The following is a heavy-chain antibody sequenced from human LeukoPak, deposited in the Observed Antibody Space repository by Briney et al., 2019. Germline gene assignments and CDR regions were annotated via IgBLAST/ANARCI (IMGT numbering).Heavy chain of an antibody. Sequence: QPGGSLRLSCAASGFTFSTYTMAWVRQAPGKGLEWVAVISYDGSDKYSADSVKGRFTISRDNSKNTLYLQMNSLRAEDTAVYYCAKNAHYQGYSYGGIDYWGQGTLVTVSS. J-gene: IGHJ4*02. CDR3: AKNAHYQGYSYGGIDY. CDR2: ISYDGSDK. V-gene: IGHV3-30*18. CDR1: GFTFSTYT. D-gene: IGHD5-18*01.